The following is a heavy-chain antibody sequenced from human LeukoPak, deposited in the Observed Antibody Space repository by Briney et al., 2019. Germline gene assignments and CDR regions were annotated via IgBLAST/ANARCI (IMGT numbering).Heavy chain of an antibody. V-gene: IGHV1-18*01. CDR3: ARDNNGLYYFDY. CDR1: GYTFTTYG. J-gene: IGHJ4*02. CDR2: ISTYNGNT. Sequence: ASVKVSCKASGYTFTTYGVIRVRQAPGQGLEWMGWISTYNGNTNYAQKLQGRVTMTTDTSTSTAYLEVRSLRSDDTAVYYCARDNNGLYYFDYWGQGTLVTVSS. D-gene: IGHD3-16*01.